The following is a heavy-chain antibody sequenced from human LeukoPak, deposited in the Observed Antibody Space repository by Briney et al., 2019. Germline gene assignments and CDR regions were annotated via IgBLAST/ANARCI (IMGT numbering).Heavy chain of an antibody. CDR1: GFSFSSYA. D-gene: IGHD3-10*02. CDR3: AELGITMIGGV. CDR2: ISSSGSTI. V-gene: IGHV3-48*03. Sequence: GGSLRLSCATSGFSFSSYAMNWVRQAPGKGLEWVSYISSSGSTIYYADSVKGRSTISRDNAKNSLYLQMNSLRAEDTAVYYCAELGITMIGGVWGKGTTVTISS. J-gene: IGHJ6*04.